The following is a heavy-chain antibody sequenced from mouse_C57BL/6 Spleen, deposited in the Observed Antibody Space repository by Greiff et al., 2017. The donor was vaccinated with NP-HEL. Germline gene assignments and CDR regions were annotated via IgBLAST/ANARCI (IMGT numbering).Heavy chain of an antibody. Sequence: EVQLQQSGAELVRPGASVKLSCTASGFNITDYYMPWVKQRPEQGLEWIGRIEPEDGDTEYDPKFQGKATMTADTSSNTSYRQLSSLTSEDTAVYYGTARLTTVDERYFDVWGTGTTVTVSS. CDR1: GFNITDYY. CDR2: IEPEDGDT. J-gene: IGHJ1*03. V-gene: IGHV14-1*01. CDR3: TARLTTVDERYFDV. D-gene: IGHD1-1*01.